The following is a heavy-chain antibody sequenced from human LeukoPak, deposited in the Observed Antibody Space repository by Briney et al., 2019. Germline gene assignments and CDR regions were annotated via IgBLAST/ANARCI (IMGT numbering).Heavy chain of an antibody. CDR3: ARAPKGGSYPHDFDY. CDR1: GYTFTSYG. Sequence: ASVKVSCKASGYTFTSYGISWVRQAPGQGLEWMGWISAYNGNTNYAQELQGRVTMTTDTSTSTAYMELRSLRSDDTAVYYCARAPKGGSYPHDFDYWGQGTLVTVSS. J-gene: IGHJ4*02. CDR2: ISAYNGNT. V-gene: IGHV1-18*01. D-gene: IGHD1-26*01.